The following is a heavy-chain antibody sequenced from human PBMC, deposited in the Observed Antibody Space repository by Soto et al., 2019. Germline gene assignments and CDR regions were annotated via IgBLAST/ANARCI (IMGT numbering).Heavy chain of an antibody. CDR2: IWFDGTRK. V-gene: IGHV3-33*01. J-gene: IGHJ5*02. CDR3: ARGTRPRPQANGWFDP. Sequence: PGGSLRLSCAASGFTFNTYGMHWVRQAPGKGLEWVAVIWFDGTRKYYADSVEGRFAISRDNSKNTLFLQMNSLRAEDTAFYFCARGTRPRPQANGWFDPWGQGTLVTVSS. CDR1: GFTFNTYG.